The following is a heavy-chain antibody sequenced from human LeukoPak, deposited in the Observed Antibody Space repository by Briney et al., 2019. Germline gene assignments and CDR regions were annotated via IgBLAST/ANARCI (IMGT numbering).Heavy chain of an antibody. J-gene: IGHJ4*02. V-gene: IGHV3-30-3*01. CDR2: ISYDGVDK. CDR3: AKDRDSSTWYFDY. Sequence: GGSLRLSCAASQFIFGNYAMHWVRQAPGKGPEWVATISYDGVDKYYADSVKGRFTISRDNSKNTLYLQMNSLRAEDTAIYYCAKDRDSSTWYFDYWGQGTLVTVSS. CDR1: QFIFGNYA. D-gene: IGHD6-13*01.